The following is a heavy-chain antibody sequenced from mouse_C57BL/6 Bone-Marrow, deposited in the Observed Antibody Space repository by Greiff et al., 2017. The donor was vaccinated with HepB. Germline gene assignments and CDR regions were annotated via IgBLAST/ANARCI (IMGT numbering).Heavy chain of an antibody. CDR3: ALHLGGY. J-gene: IGHJ2*01. Sequence: EVKLMESVAELVRPGASVKMSCTASGFYFKYTYMHWVKQRPEQGLEWIGRIDPANGNTKYDPKFKGKATITADTSSNTAYLRLSSLTSEDTAVCYCALHLGGYWGQGTTLTVAS. V-gene: IGHV14-3*01. CDR2: IDPANGNT. CDR1: GFYFKYTY. D-gene: IGHD4-1*01.